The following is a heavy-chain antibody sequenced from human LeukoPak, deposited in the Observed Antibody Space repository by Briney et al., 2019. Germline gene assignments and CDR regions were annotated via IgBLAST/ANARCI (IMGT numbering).Heavy chain of an antibody. CDR1: GFTFSSYS. Sequence: GGSLRLSCAASGFTFSSYSMNWVRQAPGKGLEWVSSISSSSSYIYYADSVKGRFTISRDNAKKFLYLQMNSLRAEDTALYYCARGAGSGYFFYMDVWGKGTTVTVSS. J-gene: IGHJ6*03. CDR2: ISSSSSYI. D-gene: IGHD3-22*01. CDR3: ARGAGSGYFFYMDV. V-gene: IGHV3-21*04.